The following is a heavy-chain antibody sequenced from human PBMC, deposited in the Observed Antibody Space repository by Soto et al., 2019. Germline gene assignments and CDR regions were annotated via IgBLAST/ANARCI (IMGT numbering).Heavy chain of an antibody. CDR2: IHYCGHT. Sequence: SETLSLTCIVSGGSVRGDYWSLMRQPPGRGLEWIGQIHYCGHTISNPSLKTRVTISVDASKNQFSLKLTSVTAADAAVYYCATHKTGTCSFDSWGQGTLVTVSS. V-gene: IGHV4-59*02. CDR1: GGSVRGDY. J-gene: IGHJ4*02. D-gene: IGHD7-27*01. CDR3: ATHKTGTCSFDS.